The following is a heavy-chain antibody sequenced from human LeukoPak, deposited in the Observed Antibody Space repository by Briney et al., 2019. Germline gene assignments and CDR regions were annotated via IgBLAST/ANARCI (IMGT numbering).Heavy chain of an antibody. V-gene: IGHV3-74*01. D-gene: IGHD3-22*01. CDR1: GFTFSSYW. CDR2: INTDGSST. J-gene: IGHJ3*02. Sequence: QPGGSLRLSCAASGFTFSSYWMHWVRQAPGKGLVWVSRINTDGSSTSYADSVKGRFTISRDNAKNTLYLQMNSLRAEDTAVYYCARGDSSGYGAFDIWGQGTMVTVSS. CDR3: ARGDSSGYGAFDI.